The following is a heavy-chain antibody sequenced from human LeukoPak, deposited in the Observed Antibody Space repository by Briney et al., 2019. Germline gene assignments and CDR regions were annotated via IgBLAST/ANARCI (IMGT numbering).Heavy chain of an antibody. CDR1: GFTFSNYN. D-gene: IGHD6-13*01. Sequence: GGSLRLSCAASGFTFSNYNTNWVRQAPGKGLEWVSSISSRGSYIYYADSVKGRFAISADNAMNSLYLQMNSLRAEDTAVYYCARGYSSSWYDLYYFDYWGQGTLVTVSS. J-gene: IGHJ4*02. V-gene: IGHV3-21*01. CDR3: ARGYSSSWYDLYYFDY. CDR2: ISSRGSYI.